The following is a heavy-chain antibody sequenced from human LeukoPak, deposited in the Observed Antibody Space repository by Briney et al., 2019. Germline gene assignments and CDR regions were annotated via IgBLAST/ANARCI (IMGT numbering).Heavy chain of an antibody. CDR1: GFTFSSYA. CDR2: ISGSGGST. V-gene: IGHV3-23*01. Sequence: GGSLRLSCAASGFTFSSYAMTWVRQAPGKGLEWVSGISGSGGSTYYADSVKGRFAISRDNSKNTLYLQMNSLRAEDTAVYYCAKGKVLGYCSGGSCYSLFDPWGQGTLVTVSS. J-gene: IGHJ5*02. D-gene: IGHD2-15*01. CDR3: AKGKVLGYCSGGSCYSLFDP.